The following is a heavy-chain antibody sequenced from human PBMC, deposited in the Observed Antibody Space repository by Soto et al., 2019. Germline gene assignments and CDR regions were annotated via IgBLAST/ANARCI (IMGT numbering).Heavy chain of an antibody. CDR1: GGSISTYY. J-gene: IGHJ4*02. CDR2: IYYSGST. CDR3: ARGEVHGSGSYYGYFDY. V-gene: IGHV4-59*12. Sequence: PSETLSLTCTVSGGSISTYYWSWIRQPPGKGLEWIGYIYYSGSTNYNPSLKSRVTISVDTSKNQFSLKLSSVTAADTAVYYCARGEVHGSGSYYGYFDYWGQGTLVTVSS. D-gene: IGHD3-10*01.